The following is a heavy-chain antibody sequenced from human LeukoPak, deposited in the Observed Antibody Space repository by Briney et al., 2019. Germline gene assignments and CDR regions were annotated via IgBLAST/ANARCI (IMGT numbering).Heavy chain of an antibody. D-gene: IGHD2-2*01. Sequence: AASVKVSCKASGYTFTGDYLHWVRQAPGQGLEWMGRINPNSGGANYAQNFQGRVTMTRDTSISTAHMELSRLRSDDTAVYYCARSYCIGTNCYSHLFVYWGQGTLVTVSS. V-gene: IGHV1-2*06. CDR2: INPNSGGA. CDR1: GYTFTGDY. CDR3: ARSYCIGTNCYSHLFVY. J-gene: IGHJ4*02.